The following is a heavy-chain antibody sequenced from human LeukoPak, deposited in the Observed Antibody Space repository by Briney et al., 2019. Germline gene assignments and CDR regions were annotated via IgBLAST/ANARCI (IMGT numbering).Heavy chain of an antibody. J-gene: IGHJ6*03. CDR2: IYYSGST. D-gene: IGHD3-10*01. V-gene: IGHV4-4*02. Sequence: GSLRLSCAASGFVFSSYWMSWVRQAPGKGLEWIGSIYYSGSTYYNPSLKSRVTISVDTSKNKFSLKLSSVTAADTAVYYCAREVTMVRGIISGYYMDVWGKGTTVTVSS. CDR1: GFVFSSYW. CDR3: AREVTMVRGIISGYYMDV.